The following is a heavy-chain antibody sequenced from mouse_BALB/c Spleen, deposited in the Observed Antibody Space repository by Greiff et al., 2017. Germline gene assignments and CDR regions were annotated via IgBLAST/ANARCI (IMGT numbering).Heavy chain of an antibody. CDR3: AREGYRYDGPYGFDG. Sequence: EVKVVESGGGLVQPGGSLRLSCATSGFTFTDYYMSWVRQPPGKALEWLGFIRNKANGYTTEYSASVKGRFTISRDNSQSILYLQMNTLRAEDSATYYCAREGYRYDGPYGFDGWGAGTTVTGSS. CDR1: GFTFTDYY. D-gene: IGHD2-14*01. V-gene: IGHV7-3*02. J-gene: IGHJ1*01. CDR2: IRNKANGYTT.